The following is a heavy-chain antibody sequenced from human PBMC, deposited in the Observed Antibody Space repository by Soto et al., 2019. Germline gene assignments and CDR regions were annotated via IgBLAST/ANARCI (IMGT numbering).Heavy chain of an antibody. J-gene: IGHJ4*02. Sequence: EVQLVESGGGLVQPGGSLRLSCAASGFNFRRYWMSWVRQAPGKGLEWVANIKEDGSEQYYVDSVKGRFTIFRDNAKNPLSLQMNSLSAEDTAIYYCARDPTASYGDSLLFDYWGQGTLVIVSS. CDR3: ARDPTASYGDSLLFDY. V-gene: IGHV3-7*01. CDR2: IKEDGSEQ. CDR1: GFNFRRYW. D-gene: IGHD4-17*01.